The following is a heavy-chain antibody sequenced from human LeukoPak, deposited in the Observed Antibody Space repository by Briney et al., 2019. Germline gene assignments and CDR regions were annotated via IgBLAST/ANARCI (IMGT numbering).Heavy chain of an antibody. J-gene: IGHJ4*02. Sequence: GASVKVSCKAYGYTFTDYYIHWVRQAPGQGLEWMGWINPNSGDTNYAQKFQGRVTMTRDTSISTAYMELSRLRFDDTAVYYCVRVLPSDHWGQGTLVTVSS. CDR1: GYTFTDYY. CDR3: VRVLPSDH. D-gene: IGHD1-26*01. V-gene: IGHV1-2*02. CDR2: INPNSGDT.